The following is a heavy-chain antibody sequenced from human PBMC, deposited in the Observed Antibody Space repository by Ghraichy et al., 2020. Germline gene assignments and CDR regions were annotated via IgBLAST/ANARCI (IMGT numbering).Heavy chain of an antibody. D-gene: IGHD3-10*01. CDR3: ARLADYYGSGDDY. CDR1: GGSISSSSYY. CDR2: IYYSGST. Sequence: SETLSLTCTVSGGSISSSSYYWGWIRQPPGKGLEWIGSIYYSGSTYYNPSLKSRVTISVDTSKNQFSLKLSSVTAADTAVYYCARLADYYGSGDDYWGQGTLVTVSS. J-gene: IGHJ4*02. V-gene: IGHV4-39*01.